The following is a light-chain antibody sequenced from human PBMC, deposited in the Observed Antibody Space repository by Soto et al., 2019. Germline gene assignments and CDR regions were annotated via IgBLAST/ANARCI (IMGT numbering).Light chain of an antibody. CDR1: QSVGDY. CDR3: QQGLKLVT. CDR2: DAS. Sequence: EIVLTQSPATLSLSPGERATLSCRASQSVGDYLAWYQRKPGQPPRLLIYDASTRAPGIPARFSGSGSGTVFTLAISSLEPEDSALYSCQQGLKLVTFGGGTEVETK. J-gene: IGKJ4*01. V-gene: IGKV3-11*01.